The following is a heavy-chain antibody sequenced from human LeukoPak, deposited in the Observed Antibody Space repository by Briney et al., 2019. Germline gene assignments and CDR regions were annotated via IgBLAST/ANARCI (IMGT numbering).Heavy chain of an antibody. CDR3: AKDYEPLVGVHRWGDWFDP. CDR1: GYTLSKLY. V-gene: IGHV1-24*01. Sequence: ASVKVSCKVSGYTLSKLYIHWVRQAPGKGLEWMGGFDPDDGETIYAQKFQGRVTMTEDTSTDTAYMDLNSLRAEDTAVYYCAKDYEPLVGVHRWGDWFDPWGQGTLVTVSS. CDR2: FDPDDGET. D-gene: IGHD1-26*01. J-gene: IGHJ5*02.